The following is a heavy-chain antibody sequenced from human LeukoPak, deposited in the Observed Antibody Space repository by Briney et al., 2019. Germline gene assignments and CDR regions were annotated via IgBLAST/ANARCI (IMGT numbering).Heavy chain of an antibody. CDR3: VSYSRVPGTYHLPY. Sequence: SETLSLTCTVSGVSMNSYYWTWIRQSPGKGLEWIGYGHYSGDTNYNPSLNSRVTISVDTSKNQFSLKLTSVTAADMAVYYCVSYSRVPGTYHLPYWGQGTLVTVSS. CDR2: GHYSGDT. V-gene: IGHV4-59*01. CDR1: GVSMNSYY. J-gene: IGHJ4*01. D-gene: IGHD1-7*01.